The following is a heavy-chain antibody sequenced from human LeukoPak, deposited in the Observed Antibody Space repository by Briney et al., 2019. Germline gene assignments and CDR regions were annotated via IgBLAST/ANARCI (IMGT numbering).Heavy chain of an antibody. V-gene: IGHV3-11*04. CDR2: ISSSSSSI. D-gene: IGHD6-6*01. Sequence: PGGSLRLSCAASGFTFSDYYMSWIRQAPGKGLECLSYISSSSSSIYYADSVKGRFTISRDNAKNSLYLQMNSLRAEDTAVYYCARTSIAARRPLLDFDYWGQGTLVTVSS. CDR3: ARTSIAARRPLLDFDY. CDR1: GFTFSDYY. J-gene: IGHJ4*02.